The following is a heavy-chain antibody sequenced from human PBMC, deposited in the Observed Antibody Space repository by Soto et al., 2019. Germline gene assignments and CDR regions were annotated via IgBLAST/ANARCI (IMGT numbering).Heavy chain of an antibody. J-gene: IGHJ5*01. V-gene: IGHV4-34*01. CDR1: GGSFRGHS. Sequence: SETLSLKYAVYGGSFRGHSWTWIRESPGKGLEWIGDINHSGRVNYSPSLKSRVTISLDTSKNQFSLTLSAVTAADTAMYYCSTRAYDTNGYYRFDPWGQGTLVTVSS. CDR3: STRAYDTNGYYRFDP. CDR2: INHSGRV. D-gene: IGHD3-22*01.